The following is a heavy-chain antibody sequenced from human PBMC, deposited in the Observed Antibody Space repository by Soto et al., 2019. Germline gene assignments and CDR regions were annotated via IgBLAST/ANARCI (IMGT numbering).Heavy chain of an antibody. V-gene: IGHV4-30-4*01. Sequence: QVQLQESGPGLVKPSQTLSLTCTVSGGSISSGDYYWSWIRQPPGKGLEWIGYIYYSGITYYNPPLRSRVTLSVDTSKNQCSLMLSSVTAADTAVYYCARVGSSIATRPFDYWGQGTLVTVSS. J-gene: IGHJ4*02. CDR2: IYYSGIT. D-gene: IGHD6-6*01. CDR1: GGSISSGDYY. CDR3: ARVGSSIATRPFDY.